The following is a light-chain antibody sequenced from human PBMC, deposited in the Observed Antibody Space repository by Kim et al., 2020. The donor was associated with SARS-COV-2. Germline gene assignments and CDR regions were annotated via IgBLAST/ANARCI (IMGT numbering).Light chain of an antibody. V-gene: IGLV3-19*01. CDR1: SIRTYY. CDR3: NSRDSNDYVV. J-gene: IGLJ2*01. CDR2: GKD. Sequence: ALGQTVRITCQGDSIRTYYATWYQQKPGQAPKVVIYGKDNRPSGVPDRFSGSSSGNTAYLTITGTQAGDEADYYCNSRDSNDYVVFGGGTQLTVL.